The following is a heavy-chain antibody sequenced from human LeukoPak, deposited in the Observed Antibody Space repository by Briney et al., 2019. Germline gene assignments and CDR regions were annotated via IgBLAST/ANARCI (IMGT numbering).Heavy chain of an antibody. V-gene: IGHV4-39*02. Sequence: SETLSLTCTVSGGSISSSSYYWGWIRQPPGKGLEWIGSIYYSGRTYYNPSLKSRVTISVDTSKNQFSLKLSSVTAADTAVYYCARDRGGTYSQFDSWGQGTLVTVSS. D-gene: IGHD1-26*01. CDR2: IYYSGRT. CDR3: ARDRGGTYSQFDS. J-gene: IGHJ5*01. CDR1: GGSISSSSYY.